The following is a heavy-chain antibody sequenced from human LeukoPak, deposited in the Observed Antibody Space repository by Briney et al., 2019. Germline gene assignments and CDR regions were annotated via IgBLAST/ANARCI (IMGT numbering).Heavy chain of an antibody. CDR3: ARADNWNYLSGGGY. Sequence: GGSLRLSCAASGFTFSDYYMSWIRQAPGKGLEYVSAISSNGGSTYYANSVKGRFTISRDNSKNTLYLQMGSLRAEDMAVYYCARADNWNYLSGGGYWGQGTLVTVSS. D-gene: IGHD1-7*01. CDR1: GFTFSDYY. CDR2: ISSNGGST. V-gene: IGHV3-64*01. J-gene: IGHJ4*02.